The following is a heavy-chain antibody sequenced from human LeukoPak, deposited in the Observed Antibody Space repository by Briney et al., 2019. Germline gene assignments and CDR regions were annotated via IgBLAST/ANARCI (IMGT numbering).Heavy chain of an antibody. V-gene: IGHV3-7*01. CDR2: IKQDGSEK. CDR3: ARKEGSYYDSSGYYRI. Sequence: PGGSLRLSCAASGFTFSSYWMSWVRQAPWKGLEWVANIKQDGSEKYYVDSVKGRFTISRDNAKNSLYLQMNSLRAEDTAVYYCARKEGSYYDSSGYYRIWGQGTLVTVSS. J-gene: IGHJ4*02. CDR1: GFTFSSYW. D-gene: IGHD3-22*01.